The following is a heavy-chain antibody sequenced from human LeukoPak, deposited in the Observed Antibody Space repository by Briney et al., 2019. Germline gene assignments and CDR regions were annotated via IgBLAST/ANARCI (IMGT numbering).Heavy chain of an antibody. CDR3: ASGLWFGELNI. CDR1: GGSISSGDYY. Sequence: PSETLSLTCTVSGGSISSGDYYWSWIRQPPGKGLEWIGYIYYSGSTYYNPSPKSRVTISVDTSKNQFSLKLSSVTAADTAVYYCASGLWFGELNIWGQGTMVTVSS. J-gene: IGHJ3*02. CDR2: IYYSGST. D-gene: IGHD3-10*01. V-gene: IGHV4-30-4*08.